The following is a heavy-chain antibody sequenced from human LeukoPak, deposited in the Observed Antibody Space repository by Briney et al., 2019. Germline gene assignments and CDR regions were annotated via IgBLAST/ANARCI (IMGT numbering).Heavy chain of an antibody. V-gene: IGHV3-23*01. Sequence: PGGSLRLSCAASGFTFSSYAMSWVRQAPGKGLGWVSAISGSGDSTYYADSVKGRFTISRDNSKSTLYLQMNSLRAEDTAVYYCAKVRSSGWYYFDYWGQGTLVTVSS. D-gene: IGHD6-19*01. CDR1: GFTFSSYA. CDR3: AKVRSSGWYYFDY. J-gene: IGHJ4*02. CDR2: ISGSGDST.